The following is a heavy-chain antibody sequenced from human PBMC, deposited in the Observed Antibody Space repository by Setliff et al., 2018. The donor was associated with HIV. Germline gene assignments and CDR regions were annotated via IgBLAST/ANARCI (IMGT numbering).Heavy chain of an antibody. CDR1: GYTFTSSG. J-gene: IGHJ4*02. V-gene: IGHV1-18*01. CDR2: ISAYNGNT. Sequence: GASVKVSCKASGYTFTSSGITWVRQAPGQGLEWMGWISAYNGNTNYAQKLQGRVTMTTDTSTSTAYMELRSLRSDDTAVYYCARVPVLRYFDWSHTLYNDYWGQGTLVTVSS. D-gene: IGHD3-9*01. CDR3: ARVPVLRYFDWSHTLYNDY.